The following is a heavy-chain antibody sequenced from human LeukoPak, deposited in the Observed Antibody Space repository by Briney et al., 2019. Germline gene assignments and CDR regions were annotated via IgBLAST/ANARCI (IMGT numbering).Heavy chain of an antibody. D-gene: IGHD3-9*01. CDR1: GVXISSSEC. V-gene: IGHV4-4*02. CDR3: GKTDIYFNPIDY. Sequence: SGTLSLTCAVSGVXISSSECWIWVRQPPGQGLEWIGEIHRDGRTRYNPSLKSRVTMSIDYSKNQFSLKVSSVTAADTAIYYCGKTDIYFNPIDYWGPGSLVTVSS. CDR2: IHRDGRT. J-gene: IGHJ4*02.